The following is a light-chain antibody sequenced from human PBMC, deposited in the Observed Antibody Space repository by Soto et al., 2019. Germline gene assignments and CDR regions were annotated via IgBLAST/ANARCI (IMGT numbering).Light chain of an antibody. CDR1: QSISSY. CDR2: AAS. Sequence: DIQMTQSPSSLSASVGDRVTITCRASQSISSYLNWYQQKPGKAPKLLIYAASSLQSGVPSRFSGSGSGTDFTLTISSLQPEDFATYYCQPSYSTPYTFGQWTKLEIK. CDR3: QPSYSTPYT. J-gene: IGKJ2*01. V-gene: IGKV1-39*01.